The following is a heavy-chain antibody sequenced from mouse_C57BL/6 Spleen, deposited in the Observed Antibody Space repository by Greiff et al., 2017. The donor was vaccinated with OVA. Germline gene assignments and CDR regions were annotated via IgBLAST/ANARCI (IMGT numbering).Heavy chain of an antibody. D-gene: IGHD3-2*02. V-gene: IGHV5-9-1*02. CDR1: GFTFSSYA. CDR2: ISSGGDYI. Sequence: EVMLVESGEGLVKPGGSLKLSCAASGFTFSSYAMSWVRQTPEKRLEWVAYISSGGDYIYYADTVKGRFTISRDNARNTLYLQMSSLKSEDTAMYYCTSEGSSGPWFAYWGQGTLVTVSA. J-gene: IGHJ3*01. CDR3: TSEGSSGPWFAY.